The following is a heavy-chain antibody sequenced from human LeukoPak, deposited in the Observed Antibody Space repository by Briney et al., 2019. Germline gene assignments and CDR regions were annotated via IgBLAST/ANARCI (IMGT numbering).Heavy chain of an antibody. CDR2: IFTTGST. V-gene: IGHV4-61*09. D-gene: IGHD3-16*01. CDR1: GGSINGGSYY. Sequence: SQTLSLICSVSGGSINGGSYYWSWIRQPAGKPLEWIGHIFTTGSTSYNPSLRTRVTISEDSSKDQFSLNLKSVTAADTAVYYCARDRNWGRGYFDLWGRGTLVIVSS. J-gene: IGHJ2*01. CDR3: ARDRNWGRGYFDL.